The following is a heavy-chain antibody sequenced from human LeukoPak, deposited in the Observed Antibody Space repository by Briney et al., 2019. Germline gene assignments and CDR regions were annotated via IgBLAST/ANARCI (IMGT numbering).Heavy chain of an antibody. CDR1: GFTFDDYA. CDR2: ISWNSGSM. Sequence: GGSLRLSCAASGFTFDDYAMHWVRQAPGKGLEWVSGISWNSGSMGYADSVKGRFTISRDNAKNSLYLQMNSLRAEDTAVYYCARDGHSYGYTPPYFDYWGQGTLVTVSS. CDR3: ARDGHSYGYTPPYFDY. D-gene: IGHD5-18*01. V-gene: IGHV3-9*01. J-gene: IGHJ4*02.